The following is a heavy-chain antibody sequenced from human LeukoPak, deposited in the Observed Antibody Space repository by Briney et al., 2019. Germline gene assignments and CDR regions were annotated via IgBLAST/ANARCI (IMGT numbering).Heavy chain of an antibody. CDR1: GFTFSSYG. J-gene: IGHJ4*02. CDR2: ISYDGSNK. CDR3: AKDRDIVVVPAASFFDY. Sequence: QPGRSLRLSCAASGFTFSSYGMRWVRQAPGKGLEWVAVISYDGSNKYYADSVKGRFTISRDNSKNTLYLQMNSLRAEDTAVYYCAKDRDIVVVPAASFFDYWGQGTLVTVSS. V-gene: IGHV3-30*18. D-gene: IGHD2-2*01.